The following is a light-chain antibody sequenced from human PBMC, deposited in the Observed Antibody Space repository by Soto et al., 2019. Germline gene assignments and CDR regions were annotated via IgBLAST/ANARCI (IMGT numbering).Light chain of an antibody. Sequence: EIVLTQSPATLSSFPGGRVTLSCRASQYINTRLAWYQHRPGQAPRLLIYQTSIRAAGIPARFSGSGSGTDFTLTISSLEPEDFAVYYCQQRSNWPPITFGQGTRLEIK. CDR3: QQRSNWPPIT. CDR2: QTS. J-gene: IGKJ5*01. V-gene: IGKV3-11*01. CDR1: QYINTR.